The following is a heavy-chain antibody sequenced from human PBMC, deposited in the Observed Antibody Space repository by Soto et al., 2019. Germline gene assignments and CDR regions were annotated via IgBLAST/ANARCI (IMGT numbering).Heavy chain of an antibody. D-gene: IGHD2-2*01. CDR2: INHSGSA. Sequence: ETLSLTCSVYGGSFSVYSWSWIRQPPGKGLEWITEINHSGSAIYNPSLKSRATISGDTSKNQFSLKVSSVTAADTAVYYCARHCSATSCLPYHYYYGMGVWGQGTT. V-gene: IGHV4-34*01. CDR1: GGSFSVYS. J-gene: IGHJ6*02. CDR3: ARHCSATSCLPYHYYYGMGV.